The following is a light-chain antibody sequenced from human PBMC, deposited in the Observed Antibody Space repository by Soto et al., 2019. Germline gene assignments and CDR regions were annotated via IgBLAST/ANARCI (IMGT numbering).Light chain of an antibody. CDR3: QQYYSPWT. Sequence: ALRMTQSPSSFSASTGDRVTITCRASQGISSYLAWYQQKPGKAPKLLIYAASTLQSGVPSRFSGSGSGTDFTLSISCLQSEDFATYYCQQYYSPWTFGQGTKVEIK. J-gene: IGKJ1*01. CDR1: QGISSY. CDR2: AAS. V-gene: IGKV1-8*01.